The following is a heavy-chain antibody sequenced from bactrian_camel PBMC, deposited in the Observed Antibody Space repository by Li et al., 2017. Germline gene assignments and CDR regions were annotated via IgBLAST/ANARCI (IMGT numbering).Heavy chain of an antibody. Sequence: VQLVESGGGSVQAGGSLKLSCTFPGFTSASCGMDWYRQAVGMQREWVSSISADGSTKYSDAVKGRFTISRDNTKNTLTLQLNALKTEDTGMYYCVIPPSGQWIYSFPYWGQGTQVTVS. CDR2: ISADGST. CDR1: GFTSASCG. CDR3: VIPPSGQWIYSFPY. J-gene: IGHJ4*01. V-gene: IGHV3S55*01. D-gene: IGHD1*01.